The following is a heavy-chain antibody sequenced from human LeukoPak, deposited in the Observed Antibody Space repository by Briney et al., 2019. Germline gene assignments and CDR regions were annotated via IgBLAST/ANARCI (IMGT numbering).Heavy chain of an antibody. J-gene: IGHJ5*02. V-gene: IGHV1-2*02. D-gene: IGHD3-3*01. Sequence: EASVKVSCKASGYTFTGYYMHWVRQAPGQGLEWMGWINPNSGGTNYAQKFQGRVTMTRDTSISTAYMELSRLRSDDTAVYYCARDRQLSFGVVIPRWFDPGGQGTLVTVSA. CDR1: GYTFTGYY. CDR3: ARDRQLSFGVVIPRWFDP. CDR2: INPNSGGT.